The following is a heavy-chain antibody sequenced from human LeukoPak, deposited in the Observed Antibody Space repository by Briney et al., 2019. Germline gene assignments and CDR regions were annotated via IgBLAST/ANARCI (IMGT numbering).Heavy chain of an antibody. CDR2: MNPNSGNT. V-gene: IGHV1-8*02. D-gene: IGHD3-9*01. CDR3: ARLRYANNWFDP. CDR1: GYTFTGYY. J-gene: IGHJ5*02. Sequence: ASVKVSCKASGYTFTGYYIHWVRQAPGQGLEWMGWMNPNSGNTGYAQKFQGRVTMARNTSISTAYMELSSLRSEDTAVYYCARLRYANNWFDPWGQGTLVTVSS.